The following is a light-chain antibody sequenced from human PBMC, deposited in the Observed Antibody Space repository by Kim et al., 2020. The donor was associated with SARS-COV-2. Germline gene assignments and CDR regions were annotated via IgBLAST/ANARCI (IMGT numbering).Light chain of an antibody. Sequence: SSELTQDPAVSVALGQTVRITCQGDSLRSYYASWYQQKPGQAPVLVIYGKNNRPSGIPDRFSGSSSGNTASLTITGAQAEDEADYYCNSRDSSGIHREVF. J-gene: IGLJ3*02. V-gene: IGLV3-19*01. CDR1: SLRSYY. CDR3: NSRDSSGIHREV. CDR2: GKN.